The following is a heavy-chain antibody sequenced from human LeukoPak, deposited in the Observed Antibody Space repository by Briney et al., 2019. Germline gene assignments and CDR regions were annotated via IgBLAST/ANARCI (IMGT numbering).Heavy chain of an antibody. Sequence: GGSLRLSCAASGFTFSSYSMNWVRQAPGKRLEWVSSISSSSSYIYYADSVKGRFTISRDNAKNSLYLQMNSLRAEDTAVYYCARDGNVDTARYFDYWGQGTLVTVSS. CDR3: ARDGNVDTARYFDY. D-gene: IGHD5-18*01. J-gene: IGHJ4*02. V-gene: IGHV3-21*01. CDR2: ISSSSSYI. CDR1: GFTFSSYS.